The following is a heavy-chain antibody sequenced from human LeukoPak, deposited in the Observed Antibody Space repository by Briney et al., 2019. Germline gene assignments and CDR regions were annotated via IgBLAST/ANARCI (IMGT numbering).Heavy chain of an antibody. V-gene: IGHV3-21*01. CDR2: ISSTGSYI. CDR3: ARSEGGSENY. J-gene: IGHJ4*02. CDR1: GFIFNSYG. D-gene: IGHD1-26*01. Sequence: PGGSLRLSCEASGFIFNSYGMNWVRQAPGRGLEWVSSISSTGSYIFYAGSVKGRFTISRDDAKNSVYLQMNTLRAEDTGIYYCARSEGGSENYWGQGILVAVSS.